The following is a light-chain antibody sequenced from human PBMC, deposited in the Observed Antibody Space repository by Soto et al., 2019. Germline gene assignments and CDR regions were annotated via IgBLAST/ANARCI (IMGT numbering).Light chain of an antibody. CDR1: SSDVGGYTY. CDR3: SSYTRSITLV. V-gene: IGLV2-14*01. Sequence: QSALTQPASVSGSPGQSITISCTGTSSDVGGYTYVSWYQQHPGKAPKLLIYEVANRPSGISHRFSGSQSGNTASLTISGLQAEDEADYYCSSYTRSITLVLGTGTKVTVL. CDR2: EVA. J-gene: IGLJ1*01.